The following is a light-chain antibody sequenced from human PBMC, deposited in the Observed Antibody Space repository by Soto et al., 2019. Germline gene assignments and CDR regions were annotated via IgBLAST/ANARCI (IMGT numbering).Light chain of an antibody. J-gene: IGLJ3*02. Sequence: QSALTQPRSVSGSPGQSVTISCTGTSRDVGDYNYVSWYQQHPGKVPKLIIYRVTGRPSGIPDRFSGSKSGNTASLTISGLQAGDEADYYCCSYAGTYTPWVFGGGTKLTVL. CDR1: SRDVGDYNY. CDR3: CSYAGTYTPWV. CDR2: RVT. V-gene: IGLV2-11*01.